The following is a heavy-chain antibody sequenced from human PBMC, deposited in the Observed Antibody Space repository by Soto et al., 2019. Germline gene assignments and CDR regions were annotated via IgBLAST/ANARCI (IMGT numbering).Heavy chain of an antibody. V-gene: IGHV3-23*01. CDR1: GFTFTTYA. J-gene: IGHJ4*02. CDR2: VTDSGGKT. D-gene: IGHD1-26*01. CDR3: AKGFIVAATTPEFDY. Sequence: EVQLLESGGGLVQPGGSRRLSLEASGFTFTTYAIGWVRQAPGKGLEWVSGVTDSGGKTYYADSVKGRFTISRDNSKNTLYLQMNSLRAEDTAVYYCAKGFIVAATTPEFDYWGQGTLVTVSS.